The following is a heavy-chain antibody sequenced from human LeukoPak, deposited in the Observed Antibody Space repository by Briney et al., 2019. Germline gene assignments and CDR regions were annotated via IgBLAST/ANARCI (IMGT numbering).Heavy chain of an antibody. D-gene: IGHD4-17*01. CDR2: IPNDRRNN. Sequence: GGSLRLSCAASGFTFSSYGMHWVRQAPGKGLEWVAVIPNDRRNNYYADSVKGRLTISRDNSKNTLYLQMNSLRAEDTAVYYCAKDPYGDYYFDYWGQGTLVTVSS. V-gene: IGHV3-30*18. CDR3: AKDPYGDYYFDY. CDR1: GFTFSSYG. J-gene: IGHJ4*02.